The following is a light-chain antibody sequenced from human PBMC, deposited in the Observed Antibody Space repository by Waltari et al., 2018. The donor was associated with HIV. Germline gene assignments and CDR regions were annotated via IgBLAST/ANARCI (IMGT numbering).Light chain of an antibody. J-gene: IGLJ2*01. Sequence: QSVLTQPPSVSGAPGQRVTISCTGSGSNFGANYDAHWYYQLPGKAPKLLIFGHSIRPSGSPGLFSCSRSGPSASLSITGLQAEDEGVYYCPSYDGLCGVVFGGGTQVTVL. CDR3: PSYDGLCGVV. CDR2: GHS. CDR1: GSNFGANYD. V-gene: IGLV1-40*01.